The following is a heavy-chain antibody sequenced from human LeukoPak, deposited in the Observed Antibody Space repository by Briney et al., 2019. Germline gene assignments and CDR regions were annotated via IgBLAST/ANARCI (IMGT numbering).Heavy chain of an antibody. CDR2: ITRSSTTI. V-gene: IGHV3-48*01. CDR3: AKAFYGDYAKFGY. D-gene: IGHD4-17*01. Sequence: PGGSLRLSCAASGFNFSIYSMNWVRQAPGKGLEWVSYITRSSTTIYYADSVKGRFTISRDNSKNTLYLQMNSLRAEDTAIYYCAKAFYGDYAKFGYWGQGTLVTVSS. CDR1: GFNFSIYS. J-gene: IGHJ4*02.